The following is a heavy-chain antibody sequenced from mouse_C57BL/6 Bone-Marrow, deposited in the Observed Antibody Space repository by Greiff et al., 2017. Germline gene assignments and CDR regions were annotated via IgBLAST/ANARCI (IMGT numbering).Heavy chain of an antibody. J-gene: IGHJ3*01. V-gene: IGHV5-4*01. CDR2: ISDGGSYT. CDR1: GFTFSSYA. Sequence: EVQLVESGGGLVKPGGSLKLSSAASGFTFSSYAMSWVRQTPEKRLEWVATISDGGSYTYYPDNVKGRFTISRDNAKNNLYLQMSHLKSEDTAMYYCARDEGKAYWGQGTLVTVSA. CDR3: ARDEGKAY.